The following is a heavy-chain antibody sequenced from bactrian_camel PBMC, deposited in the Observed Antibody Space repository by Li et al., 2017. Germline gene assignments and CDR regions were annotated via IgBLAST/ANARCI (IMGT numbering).Heavy chain of an antibody. CDR2: INAEGTT. J-gene: IGHJ4*01. D-gene: IGHD3*01. CDR3: AKAMSSLWDYDF. CDR1: GFTFSRNA. V-gene: IGHV3S40*01. Sequence: VQLVESGGGLVQPGGSLRLSCATSGFTFSRNAMSWVRQAPGKALEWVSVINAEGTTGYADSVKGRFTISRDNARNTVYLQLNSLKTEDMAIYYCAKAMSSLWDYDFWGQGTQVTVS.